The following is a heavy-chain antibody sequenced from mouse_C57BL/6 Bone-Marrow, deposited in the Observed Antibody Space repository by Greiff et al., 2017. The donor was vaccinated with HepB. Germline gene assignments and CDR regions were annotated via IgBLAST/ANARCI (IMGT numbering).Heavy chain of an antibody. V-gene: IGHV5-4*01. CDR2: ISDGGSYT. J-gene: IGHJ2*01. CDR3: ARDRGWLRDFDY. D-gene: IGHD2-2*01. CDR1: GFTFSSYA. Sequence: EVNVVESGGGLVKPGGSLKLSCAASGFTFSSYAMSWVRQTPEKRLEWVATISDGGSYTYYPDNVKGRFTISRDNAKNNLYLQMSHLKSEDTAMYYCARDRGWLRDFDYWGQGTTLTVSS.